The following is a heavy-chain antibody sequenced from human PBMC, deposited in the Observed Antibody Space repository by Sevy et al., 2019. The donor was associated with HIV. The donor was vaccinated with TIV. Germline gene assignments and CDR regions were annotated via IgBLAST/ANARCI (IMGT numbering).Heavy chain of an antibody. CDR3: ARDGRATDWRMDL. CDR1: GFAFGSYS. V-gene: IGHV3-21*01. Sequence: GGSLRLSCAASGFAFGSYSINWVRQAPGRGLEWVSLIISRTAYMYYADSMKGRFTISRDDSKKSLYLEMNSLRAEDTAVYYCARDGRATDWRMDLWGQGTTVTVSS. J-gene: IGHJ6*02. D-gene: IGHD1-1*01. CDR2: IISRTAYM.